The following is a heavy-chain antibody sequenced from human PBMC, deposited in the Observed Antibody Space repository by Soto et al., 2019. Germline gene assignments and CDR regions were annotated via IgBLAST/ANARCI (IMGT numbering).Heavy chain of an antibody. Sequence: PGGSLRLSCAASGFTFSSYNMNWVRQAPGKGLEWVSVIYSGGSTYYADSVKGRFTISRDNSKNTLYLQMNSLRAEDTAVYYCARSPYSYGPIDYWGQGTLVTVSS. D-gene: IGHD5-18*01. CDR1: GFTFSSYN. CDR2: IYSGGST. J-gene: IGHJ4*02. V-gene: IGHV3-66*01. CDR3: ARSPYSYGPIDY.